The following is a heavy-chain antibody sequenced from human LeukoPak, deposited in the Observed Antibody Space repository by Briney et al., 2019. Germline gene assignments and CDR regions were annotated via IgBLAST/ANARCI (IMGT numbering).Heavy chain of an antibody. Sequence: ASVKVSCKASGYTFTSYYMHWVRQAPGQGLEWMGIINPSGGSTGYAQKFQGRVTITRNTSISTAYMELSSLRSEDTAVYYCARGYDFWSGPIWGQGTLVTVSS. CDR3: ARGYDFWSGPI. J-gene: IGHJ4*02. V-gene: IGHV1-46*01. CDR2: INPSGGST. D-gene: IGHD3-3*01. CDR1: GYTFTSYY.